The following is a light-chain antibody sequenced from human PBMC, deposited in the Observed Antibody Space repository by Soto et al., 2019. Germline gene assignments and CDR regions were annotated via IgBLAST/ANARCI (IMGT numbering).Light chain of an antibody. CDR2: GAS. Sequence: IVLTQSPGTLSLSPGERATLSCRASQTISGSYLAWYQHKPGQAPRLLIHGASTRPTGIPDMFSGSGCGTDFTLTISRLEPEDFVVYYCQHHGDSAYTFGQGTKLEIK. V-gene: IGKV3-20*01. CDR3: QHHGDSAYT. J-gene: IGKJ2*01. CDR1: QTISGSY.